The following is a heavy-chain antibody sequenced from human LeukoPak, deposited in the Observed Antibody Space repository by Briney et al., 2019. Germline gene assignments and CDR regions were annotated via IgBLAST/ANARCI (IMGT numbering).Heavy chain of an antibody. D-gene: IGHD2-2*01. Sequence: TGGSLRLSCAASGFTFSSYGMHWVRQAPGKGLEWVAFIRYDGSNKYYADSVKGRFTISRDNSKNTPYLQMNSLRAEDTAVYYCAKVVVVPAAMFYYYYYMDVWGKGTTVTVSS. CDR2: IRYDGSNK. J-gene: IGHJ6*03. V-gene: IGHV3-30*02. CDR1: GFTFSSYG. CDR3: AKVVVVPAAMFYYYYYMDV.